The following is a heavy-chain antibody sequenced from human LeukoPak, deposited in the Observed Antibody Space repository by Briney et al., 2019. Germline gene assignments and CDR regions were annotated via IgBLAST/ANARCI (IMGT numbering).Heavy chain of an antibody. CDR3: ARDLGYLDAFDI. V-gene: IGHV3-48*03. CDR2: ISSSGSTI. J-gene: IGHJ3*02. D-gene: IGHD3-16*01. Sequence: PGGSLRLSCAASGFTFSSYEMNWVRQPPGKGLEWVSYISSSGSTIYYADSVKGRFTISRDNAKNSLYLQMNSLRAEDTAVYYCARDLGYLDAFDIWGQGTMVTVSS. CDR1: GFTFSSYE.